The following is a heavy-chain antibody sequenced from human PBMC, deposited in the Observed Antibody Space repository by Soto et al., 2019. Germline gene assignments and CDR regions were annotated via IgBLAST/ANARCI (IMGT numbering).Heavy chain of an antibody. CDR2: IYYTGNT. J-gene: IGHJ5*01. CDR3: ARVLGKYWFDT. D-gene: IGHD7-27*01. Sequence: PSETLSLTCAVSDGSLSGSYWSWIRQSPGKGLEWIGYIYYTGNTYYNPSLKSRVTISIDTSKNQFSLKLTSVTAADTAVYYCARVLGKYWFDTWGHGTLVTVSS. V-gene: IGHV4-59*01. CDR1: DGSLSGSY.